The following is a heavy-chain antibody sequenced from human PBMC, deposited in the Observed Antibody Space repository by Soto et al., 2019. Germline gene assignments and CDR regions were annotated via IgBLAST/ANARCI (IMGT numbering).Heavy chain of an antibody. J-gene: IGHJ5*02. CDR3: AKTWVVVVAATREKAPFDP. Sequence: GRSLRLSCAASGFTFSSYAMSWVRQAPGKGLEWVSAISGSGGSTYYADSVKGRFTISRDNSKNTLYLQMNSLRAEDTAVYYCAKTWVVVVAATREKAPFDPWGQGTLVTVSS. CDR1: GFTFSSYA. V-gene: IGHV3-23*01. CDR2: ISGSGGST. D-gene: IGHD2-15*01.